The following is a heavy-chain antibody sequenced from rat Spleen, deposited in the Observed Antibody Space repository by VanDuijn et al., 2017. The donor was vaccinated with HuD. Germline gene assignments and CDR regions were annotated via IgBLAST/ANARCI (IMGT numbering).Heavy chain of an antibody. CDR2: IWTGGNT. D-gene: IGHD3-8*01. J-gene: IGHJ2*01. CDR1: GFSLTSYN. Sequence: QVQLKESGPGLVQPSETLSLTCTVSGFSLTSYNVHWVRQPTGKGLEWLGVIWTGGNTDYNSALKSRLSISRDPSKSQVFLNMNSLQAEDTAMNFCATSTIRYADYW. CDR3: ATSTIRYADY. V-gene: IGHV2-30*01.